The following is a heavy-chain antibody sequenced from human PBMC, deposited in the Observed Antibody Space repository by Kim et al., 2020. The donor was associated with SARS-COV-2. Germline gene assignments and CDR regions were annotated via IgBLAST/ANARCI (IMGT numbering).Heavy chain of an antibody. CDR3: AKVSPLYASGVTN. J-gene: IGHJ4*02. D-gene: IGHD2-8*01. Sequence: YAESVKGRFTISRDNSKNTLYLQMHSLRAEDTAVYYCAKVSPLYASGVTNWGQGTLVTVSS. V-gene: IGHV3-23*01.